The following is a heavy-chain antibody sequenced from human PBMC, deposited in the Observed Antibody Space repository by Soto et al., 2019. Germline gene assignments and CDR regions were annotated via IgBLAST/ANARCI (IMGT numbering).Heavy chain of an antibody. CDR2: IIPIFGTA. V-gene: IGHV1-69*13. CDR1: GGTFSSYA. D-gene: IGHD3-22*01. J-gene: IGHJ4*02. Sequence: SVKVSCKASGGTFSSYAISWVRQAPGQGLEWMGGIIPIFGTANYAQKFQGRVTITADESTSTAYMELSSLRSEDTAVYYCARGGYYDSSGYYYWYYWGQGTLVTVSS. CDR3: ARGGYYDSSGYYYWYY.